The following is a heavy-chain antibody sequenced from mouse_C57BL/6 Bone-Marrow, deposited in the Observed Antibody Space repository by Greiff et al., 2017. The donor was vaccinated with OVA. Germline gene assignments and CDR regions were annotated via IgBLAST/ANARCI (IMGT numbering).Heavy chain of an antibody. D-gene: IGHD3-2*02. J-gene: IGHJ3*01. V-gene: IGHV14-4*01. CDR2: IDPENGDT. CDR1: GFNIKDDY. Sequence: EVKVVESGAELVRPGASVKLSCTASGFNIKDDYMHWVKQRPEQGLEWIGWIDPENGDTEYASKFQGKATITADTSSNTAYLQLSSLTSEDTAVYYCTTLDSSGPYAFAYWGQGTLVTVSA. CDR3: TTLDSSGPYAFAY.